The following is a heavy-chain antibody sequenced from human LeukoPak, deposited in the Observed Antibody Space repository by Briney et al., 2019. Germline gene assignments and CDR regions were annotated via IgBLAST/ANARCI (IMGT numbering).Heavy chain of an antibody. CDR3: AANTPRVVREDAFDI. V-gene: IGHV1-58*02. CDR2: IVVGSGNT. D-gene: IGHD2-21*01. Sequence: GASVNVSCKASGFTFTSSAMQWVRQARGQRLEWIGGIVVGSGNTNYAQNFQERVTITSDMSTSTAYMELSSLRSEDTAVYYCAANTPRVVREDAFDIWGQGTMVTVSS. CDR1: GFTFTSSA. J-gene: IGHJ3*02.